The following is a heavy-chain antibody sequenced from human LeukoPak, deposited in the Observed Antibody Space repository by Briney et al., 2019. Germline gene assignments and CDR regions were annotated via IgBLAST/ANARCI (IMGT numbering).Heavy chain of an antibody. Sequence: GGSLRLSCEASRFTFSSYAMHWVRQAPGKGLEWVAVKYYADSVKGRFTISGDNSKNTLYLQMNSLRAEDTAVYYCARDPRKSSYWYPHFDYWGQGTLVTFSS. D-gene: IGHD6-13*01. CDR2: K. V-gene: IGHV3-30*04. CDR3: ARDPRKSSYWYPHFDY. CDR1: RFTFSSYA. J-gene: IGHJ4*02.